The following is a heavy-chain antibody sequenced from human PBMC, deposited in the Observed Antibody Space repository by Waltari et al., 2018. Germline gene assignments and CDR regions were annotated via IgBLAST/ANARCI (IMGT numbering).Heavy chain of an antibody. CDR1: GHPFTDYY. D-gene: IGHD3-10*01. Sequence: VQLVQSVAAAKKPGATVKIACQASGHPFTDYYMHWVQQAPGKGLEWMGLVDPEDGETIYAEKFQGRVTITADTSTDTAYMELSSPRSEDTAVYYCATTGNWGQGTLVTVSS. J-gene: IGHJ4*02. V-gene: IGHV1-69-2*01. CDR2: VDPEDGET. CDR3: ATTGN.